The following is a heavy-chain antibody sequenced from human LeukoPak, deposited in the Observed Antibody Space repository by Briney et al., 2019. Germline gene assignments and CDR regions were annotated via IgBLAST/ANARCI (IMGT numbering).Heavy chain of an antibody. CDR2: IGTAGDT. CDR1: GFTFSSYD. CDR3: ARAAPRYYYGMDV. V-gene: IGHV3-13*01. Sequence: PGGSLRLSCAASGFTFSSYDMLWVRQATGKGLEWVSAIGTAGDTYYPGSVKGRFTISRENAKNSLYLQMNSLRAEDTAVYYCARAAPRYYYGMDVWGQGTTVTVSS. J-gene: IGHJ6*02.